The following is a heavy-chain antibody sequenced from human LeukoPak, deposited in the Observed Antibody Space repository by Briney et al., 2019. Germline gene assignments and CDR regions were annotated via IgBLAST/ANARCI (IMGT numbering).Heavy chain of an antibody. D-gene: IGHD3-10*01. CDR2: IYYSGST. CDR1: GGSISSSSYY. Sequence: PSETLSLTCTVSGGSISSSSYYWGWIRQPPGKGLEWIGSIYYSGSTYYNPSLKSRVTISVDTSKNQFSLKLSSVTAADTAVYYCARVGELLYGTRGYFDYWGQGTLVTVSS. V-gene: IGHV4-39*07. J-gene: IGHJ4*02. CDR3: ARVGELLYGTRGYFDY.